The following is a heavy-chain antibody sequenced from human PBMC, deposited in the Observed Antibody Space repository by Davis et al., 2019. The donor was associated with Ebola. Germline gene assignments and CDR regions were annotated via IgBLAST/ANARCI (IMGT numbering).Heavy chain of an antibody. J-gene: IGHJ3*02. CDR3: AKDTSNIWFDI. CDR2: LGTSADT. D-gene: IGHD1-26*01. V-gene: IGHV3-23*01. CDR1: GFIFSSYV. Sequence: GVSLRLSCAASGFIFSSYVMSWVRQAPGKGLEWVSTLGTSADTYYAESVKGRFTISRDNSKNTLYLQMNGLRVEDTAIYYCAKDTSNIWFDIWGQGTMVTVSS.